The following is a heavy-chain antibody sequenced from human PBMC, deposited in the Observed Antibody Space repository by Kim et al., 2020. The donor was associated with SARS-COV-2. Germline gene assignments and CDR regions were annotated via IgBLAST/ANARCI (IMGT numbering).Heavy chain of an antibody. CDR2: SNSRGNTM. V-gene: IGHV3-48*03. CDR3: ARGGWDDAFDV. Sequence: GGSLRLSCAASGFTFRSYEMNWVRQAPGKGLEWVSYSNSRGNTMYYADSVKGRFTISRDNAKNSMYMQMMSLRVEDTAVYYCARGGWDDAFDVWGQGTTVTVSS. CDR1: GFTFRSYE. J-gene: IGHJ3*01. D-gene: IGHD1-26*01.